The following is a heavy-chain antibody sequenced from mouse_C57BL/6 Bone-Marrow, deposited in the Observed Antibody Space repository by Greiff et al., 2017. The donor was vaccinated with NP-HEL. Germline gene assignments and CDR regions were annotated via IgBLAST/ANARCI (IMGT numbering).Heavy chain of an antibody. J-gene: IGHJ1*03. Sequence: EVKVVESGEGLVKPGGSLKLSCAASGFTFSSYAMSWVRQTPEKRLEWVAYISSGGDYIYYADTVKGRFTISRDNARNTLYLQMSSLKSEDTAMYYCTRDDGYPYFDVWGTGTTVTVSS. CDR1: GFTFSSYA. CDR2: ISSGGDYI. V-gene: IGHV5-9-1*02. CDR3: TRDDGYPYFDV. D-gene: IGHD2-3*01.